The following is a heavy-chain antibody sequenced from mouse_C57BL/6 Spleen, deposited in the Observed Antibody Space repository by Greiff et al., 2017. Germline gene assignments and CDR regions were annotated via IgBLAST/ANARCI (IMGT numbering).Heavy chain of an antibody. CDR2: IDPSDSYT. V-gene: IGHV1-69*01. J-gene: IGHJ4*01. Sequence: QVQLQQPGAELVMPGASVKLSCKASGYTFTSYWMHWVKQRPGQGLEWIGEIDPSDSYTNDNQKFKGKSTLTVDKSSSTAYMQLSSLTSEDSAVYYCARYGEGAMDYWGQGTSVTVSS. CDR1: GYTFTSYW. D-gene: IGHD1-1*02. CDR3: ARYGEGAMDY.